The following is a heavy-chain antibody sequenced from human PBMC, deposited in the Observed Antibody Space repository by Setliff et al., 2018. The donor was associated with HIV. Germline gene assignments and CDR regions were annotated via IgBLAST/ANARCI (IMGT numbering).Heavy chain of an antibody. CDR3: ARAGDYYDSGGYLTRGPAALDL. Sequence: SETLSLTCAVSGDSMSRHYWSWIRQPPGKGLEFIGNIYSNGNTKYNPSLKSRVIMSVDMSNHQVSLRLSSVTAADTAVYYCARAGDYYDSGGYLTRGPAALDLWGQGTLVTVSS. CDR2: IYSNGNT. CDR1: GDSMSRHY. D-gene: IGHD3-22*01. V-gene: IGHV4-59*08. J-gene: IGHJ3*01.